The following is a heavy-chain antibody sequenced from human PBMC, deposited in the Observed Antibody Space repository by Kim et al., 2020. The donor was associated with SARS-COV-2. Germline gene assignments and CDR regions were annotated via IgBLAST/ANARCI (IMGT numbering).Heavy chain of an antibody. Sequence: GRLTISRENSKNTLYLQMKSLRAEDTAVYYCAKVRDYYDSSGYKYYFDYWGQGTLVTVSS. V-gene: IGHV3-23*01. CDR3: AKVRDYYDSSGYKYYFDY. J-gene: IGHJ4*02. D-gene: IGHD3-22*01.